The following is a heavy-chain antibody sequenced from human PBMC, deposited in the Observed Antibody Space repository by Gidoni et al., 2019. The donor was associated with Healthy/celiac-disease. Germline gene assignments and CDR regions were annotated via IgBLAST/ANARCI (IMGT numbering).Heavy chain of an antibody. Sequence: QVQLQQWGAGLLKPSETLSLTCAVYGGSFSGYYWSWIRPPPGKGLEWIGEINHSGSTNYNPSLKSRVTISVDTSKNQFSLKLSSVTAADTAVYYCARAPGYYYGSGSYYPPISKGYYYYGMDVWGQGTTVTVSS. CDR3: ARAPGYYYGSGSYYPPISKGYYYYGMDV. J-gene: IGHJ6*02. CDR1: GGSFSGYY. V-gene: IGHV4-34*01. D-gene: IGHD3-10*01. CDR2: INHSGST.